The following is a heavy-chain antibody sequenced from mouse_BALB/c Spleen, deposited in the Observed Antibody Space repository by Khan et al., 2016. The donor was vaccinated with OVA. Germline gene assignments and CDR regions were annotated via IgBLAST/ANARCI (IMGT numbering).Heavy chain of an antibody. CDR1: GHTFSSHW. V-gene: IGHV1-9*01. CDR2: ILPGSGST. Sequence: QVQLKQSGAELMKPGASVKISCKATGHTFSSHWMDWVKQRPGHGLEWIGEILPGSGSTKYNEKFKGKATFTADTSSNTAYMQLSSLTSEDSAVYYCARVEAIDDGYYHFFWFAYWGQGTLVTVSA. J-gene: IGHJ3*01. D-gene: IGHD2-3*01. CDR3: ARVEAIDDGYYHFFWFAY.